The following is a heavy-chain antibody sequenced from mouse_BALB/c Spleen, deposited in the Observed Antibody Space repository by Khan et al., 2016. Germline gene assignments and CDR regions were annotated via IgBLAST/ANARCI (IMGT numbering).Heavy chain of an antibody. J-gene: IGHJ2*01. D-gene: IGHD1-1*01. CDR1: GYTFTSYW. CDR3: ANYYGSSFDY. V-gene: IGHV1-7*01. Sequence: QVQLKQSGAELAKPGASVKMSCKASGYTFTSYWMHWVKQRPGQGLEWIGYINPSTGYTEYNQKFKDKATLTADKSSSTAYMQLSSLTSEDAAVYYCANYYGSSFDYGGQGTTLTVSS. CDR2: INPSTGYT.